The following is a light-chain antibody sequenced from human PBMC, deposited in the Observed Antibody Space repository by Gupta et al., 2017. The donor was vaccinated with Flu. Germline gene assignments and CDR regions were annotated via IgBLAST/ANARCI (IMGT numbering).Light chain of an antibody. CDR3: SSYTSSGTWI. CDR2: EVN. V-gene: IGLV2-14*01. CDR1: SSDVGGLND. Sequence: SVTTSCPGTSSDVGGLNDIAWYKQYPGKAPQSLIDEVNYRPSGVSSRFFGSKSGNTASLTFSGLQDEDEADYYCSSYTSSGTWIFGGGTKLTVL. J-gene: IGLJ2*01.